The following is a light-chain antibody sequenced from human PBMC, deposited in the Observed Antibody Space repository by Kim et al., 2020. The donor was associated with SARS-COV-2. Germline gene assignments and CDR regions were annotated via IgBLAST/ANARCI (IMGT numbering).Light chain of an antibody. V-gene: IGKV3-15*01. CDR3: QQYDKWPPIT. Sequence: EIVMTQSPATLSVSPGERATLSCRASQRIGTNLAWYQQKPGQAPRLLIYGAFIRATGIPARFSGSGSGTEFTLTISSLQSEDFATYYCQQYDKWPPITVGGGTKVDIK. CDR1: QRIGTN. J-gene: IGKJ4*01. CDR2: GAF.